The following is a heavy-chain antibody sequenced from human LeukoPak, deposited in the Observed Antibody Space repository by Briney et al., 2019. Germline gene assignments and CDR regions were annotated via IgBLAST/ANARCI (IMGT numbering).Heavy chain of an antibody. CDR3: ARAGGSGWYYFDY. D-gene: IGHD6-19*01. J-gene: IGHJ4*02. Sequence: GGSLRLSCAASGFTFSSHAMHWVRQAPGKGLEWVAVISYDGSNKYYADSVKGRFTISRDNSKNTLYLQMNSLRAEDTAVYYCARAGGSGWYYFDYWGLGTLVTVSS. CDR1: GFTFSSHA. CDR2: ISYDGSNK. V-gene: IGHV3-30*04.